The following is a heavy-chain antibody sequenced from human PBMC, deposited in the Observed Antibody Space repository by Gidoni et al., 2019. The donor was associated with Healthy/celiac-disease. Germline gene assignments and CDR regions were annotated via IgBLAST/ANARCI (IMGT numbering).Heavy chain of an antibody. Sequence: QVQLVQSGAEVKKPGAPVKVSCKASGYTFTGYYMHWVRQAPGQGLEWMGWINPNSGGTNYAQKFQGRVTMTRDTSISTAYMELSRLRSDDTAVYYCARDRVLLWFGELSGWFDPWGQGTLVTVSS. CDR3: ARDRVLLWFGELSGWFDP. J-gene: IGHJ5*02. CDR2: INPNSGGT. CDR1: GYTFTGYY. D-gene: IGHD3-10*01. V-gene: IGHV1-2*02.